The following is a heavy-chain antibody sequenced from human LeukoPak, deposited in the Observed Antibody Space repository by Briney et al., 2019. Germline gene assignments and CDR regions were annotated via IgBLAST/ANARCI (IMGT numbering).Heavy chain of an antibody. D-gene: IGHD1-26*01. J-gene: IGHJ3*02. CDR2: IRSKANSYAT. V-gene: IGHV3-73*01. CDR1: GFTFSGPA. Sequence: GGSLRLSCAASGFTFSGPAMHWVRKASGTGLEWVGRIRSKANSYATAYAASVKGRFTISRDDSKNTAYLQMNSLKTEDTAVYYCTKYSGSYYVLDAFDIWGQGTMVTVSS. CDR3: TKYSGSYYVLDAFDI.